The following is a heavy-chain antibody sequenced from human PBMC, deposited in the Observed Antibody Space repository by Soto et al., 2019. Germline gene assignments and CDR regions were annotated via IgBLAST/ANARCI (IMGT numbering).Heavy chain of an antibody. CDR3: ARQVYCSGASCYSRPYDAFDI. D-gene: IGHD2-15*01. CDR2: IYYSGTT. Sequence: SETLSLTCTVSGGSISGYYWSWIRQPPGKGLEWIGYIYYSGTTNYNPSLKSRVTISVDTSKNQFSLDLSSVTAADTAVYYCARQVYCSGASCYSRPYDAFDIWGQGTMVTVSS. J-gene: IGHJ3*02. V-gene: IGHV4-59*08. CDR1: GGSISGYY.